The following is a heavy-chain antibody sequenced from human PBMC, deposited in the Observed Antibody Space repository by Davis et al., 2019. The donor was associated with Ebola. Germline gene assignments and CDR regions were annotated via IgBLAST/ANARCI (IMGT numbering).Heavy chain of an antibody. CDR1: GFTFRTYD. J-gene: IGHJ4*02. CDR3: ARAQFGDVVLDY. D-gene: IGHD4-17*01. V-gene: IGHV3-13*01. CDR2: IGTAGDT. Sequence: PGGSLRLSCAASGFTFRTYDMHWVRQPTGKGLEWVSVIGTAGDTYYRGSVKGGFTISRENARNSLYLQMNSLTAGDTAVYYCARAQFGDVVLDYWGQGTLVTVSS.